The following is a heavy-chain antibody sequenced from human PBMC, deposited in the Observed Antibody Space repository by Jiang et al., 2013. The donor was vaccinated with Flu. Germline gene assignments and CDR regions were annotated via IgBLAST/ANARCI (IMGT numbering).Heavy chain of an antibody. CDR1: GFTVSSNY. CDR3: AKFAGSGWTYIKVVYFDY. D-gene: IGHD6-19*01. Sequence: QLLESGGGLIQPGGSLRLSCVASGFTVSSNYMSWVRQAPGKGLEWVSAIYSGGSTYYADSVKGRFTISRDNSKNTLYLQMNSLRAEDTAVYYCAKFAGSGWTYIKVVYFDYWGQGTLVTVSS. CDR2: IYSGGST. V-gene: IGHV3-53*01. J-gene: IGHJ4*02.